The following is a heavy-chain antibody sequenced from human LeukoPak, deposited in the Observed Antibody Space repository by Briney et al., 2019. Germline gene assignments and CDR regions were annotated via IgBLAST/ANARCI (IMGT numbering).Heavy chain of an antibody. CDR3: ARDPMGYCGGDCSHFDY. J-gene: IGHJ4*02. Sequence: PGGSLRLSCAASGFTFSRYSMNWVRQAPGKGLEWVSYISRSSSTIYYADSVKGRFTISRDNAKNSLYLHMNSLRAEDTAVYYCARDPMGYCGGDCSHFDYWGQGTRVTVSS. CDR2: ISRSSSTI. D-gene: IGHD2-21*02. V-gene: IGHV3-48*04. CDR1: GFTFSRYS.